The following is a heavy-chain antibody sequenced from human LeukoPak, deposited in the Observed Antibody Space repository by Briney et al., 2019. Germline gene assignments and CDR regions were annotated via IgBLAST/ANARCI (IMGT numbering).Heavy chain of an antibody. D-gene: IGHD6-19*01. CDR2: ISGSGGST. CDR1: GFTFSSYA. CDR3: AKYGDIAVAGILFDY. J-gene: IGHJ4*02. Sequence: PGGSLRLSCAASGFTFSSYAMSWVRQAPGKGLEWVSAISGSGGSTYYADSVKGRFTISRDNSKNTLYLQMNSLRAEDTAVYYCAKYGDIAVAGILFDYWGQGTLVTVSX. V-gene: IGHV3-23*01.